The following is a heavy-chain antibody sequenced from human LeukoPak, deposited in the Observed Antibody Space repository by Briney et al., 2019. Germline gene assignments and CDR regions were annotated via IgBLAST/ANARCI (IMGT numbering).Heavy chain of an antibody. CDR1: GYTFTSYG. J-gene: IGHJ6*03. CDR3: ARVLDCWSGYYIYYYYYMDV. V-gene: IGHV1-18*01. CDR2: ISAYNGNT. D-gene: IGHD3-3*01. Sequence: ASVKVSCKASGYTFTSYGISWVRQAPGQGLEWMGWISAYNGNTNYAQKLQGRVTMTTDTSTSTAYMELRSLRSDDTAVYYCARVLDCWSGYYIYYYYYMDVWGKGTTVTVSS.